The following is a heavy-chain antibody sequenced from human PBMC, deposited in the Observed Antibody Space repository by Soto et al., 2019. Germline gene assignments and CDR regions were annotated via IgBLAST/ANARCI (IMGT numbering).Heavy chain of an antibody. CDR3: ARESEDLTSNFDY. CDR2: ISSTTSYI. CDR1: GFTFTRHS. J-gene: IGHJ4*02. V-gene: IGHV3-21*06. Sequence: GGSLRLSCAASGFTFTRHSMNWVRQAPGKGLEWVSSISSTTSYIYYGDSMKGRFTISRDNAKNSLYLEMNSLRAEDTAVYYCARESEDLTSNFDYWGQGTLVTVSS.